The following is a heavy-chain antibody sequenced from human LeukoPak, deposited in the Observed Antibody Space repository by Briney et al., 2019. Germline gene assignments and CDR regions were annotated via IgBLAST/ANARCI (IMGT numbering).Heavy chain of an antibody. CDR2: IYTSGST. Sequence: PSETLSLTCTVSGGSISSYYWSWIRQPAGKGLEWIGRIYTSGSTNYNPSLKSRVTMSVDTSKNQFSLKLSSVTAADTAVYYCARDQGAHCSSTSCYGWYFDLWGRGTLVTVSS. J-gene: IGHJ2*01. D-gene: IGHD2-2*01. V-gene: IGHV4-4*07. CDR1: GGSISSYY. CDR3: ARDQGAHCSSTSCYGWYFDL.